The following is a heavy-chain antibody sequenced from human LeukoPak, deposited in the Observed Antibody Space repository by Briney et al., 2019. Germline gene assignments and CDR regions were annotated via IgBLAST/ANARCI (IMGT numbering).Heavy chain of an antibody. CDR2: MNPNSGNT. CDR1: GYTFTTYA. Sequence: ASVKVSCKASGYTFTTYAMHWVRQATGQGLEWMGWMNPNSGNTGYAQKFQGRVTMTRNTSISTAYMELSSLRSEDTAVYYCARGRQSMDVWGQGTTVTVSS. CDR3: ARGRQSMDV. V-gene: IGHV1-8*02. J-gene: IGHJ6*02.